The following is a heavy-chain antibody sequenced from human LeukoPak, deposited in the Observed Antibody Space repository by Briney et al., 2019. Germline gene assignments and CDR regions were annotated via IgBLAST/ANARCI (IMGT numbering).Heavy chain of an antibody. J-gene: IGHJ6*02. Sequence: ASVKVSCKASGYIFTSYYMHWVRQAPGQGLEWMGRINPSGGNTIYAQRFQGRVTMTRDTSTSTVHMELSSLRSEDTAVYYCARDVHYGMDVWGQGTTVTVSS. CDR3: ARDVHYGMDV. V-gene: IGHV1-46*01. CDR2: INPSGGNT. D-gene: IGHD6-6*01. CDR1: GYIFTSYY.